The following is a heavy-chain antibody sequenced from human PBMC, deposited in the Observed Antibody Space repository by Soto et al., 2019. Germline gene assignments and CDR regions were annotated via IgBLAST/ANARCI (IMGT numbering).Heavy chain of an antibody. CDR2: ITGSGGST. CDR1: GFSFKSYA. J-gene: IGHJ4*02. Sequence: GGSLRLSCATYGFSFKSYALFWVRQAPGKGLEWVSVITGSGGSTYYADSVKGRFTISRDTSKNTLFLQMNSLRAEDTAVYYCAKDRYGDYGGIDYWGQGP. CDR3: AKDRYGDYGGIDY. D-gene: IGHD4-17*01. V-gene: IGHV3-23*01.